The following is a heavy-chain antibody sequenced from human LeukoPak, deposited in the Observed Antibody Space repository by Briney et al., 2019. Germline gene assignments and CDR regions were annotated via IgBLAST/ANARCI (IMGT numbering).Heavy chain of an antibody. CDR3: ARAYCSSITCFE. Sequence: GGSLRLSCAASGFIVSRYSMTWVRQAPGKGHEWVSSISTSYSGIYYADSVKGRFTISRDNAKNSLYLQMDSLRADDTAVYYCARAYCSSITCFEWGQGTLVTVSS. V-gene: IGHV3-48*01. CDR2: ISTSYSGI. CDR1: GFIVSRYS. J-gene: IGHJ4*02. D-gene: IGHD2-2*01.